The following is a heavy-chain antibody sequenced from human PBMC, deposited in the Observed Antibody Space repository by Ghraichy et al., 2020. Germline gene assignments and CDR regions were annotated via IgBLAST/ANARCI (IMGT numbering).Heavy chain of an antibody. D-gene: IGHD6-13*01. CDR2: ISSSSSYI. CDR3: AGEEQQLGNDAFDI. CDR1: GFTFSSYS. Sequence: GGSLRLSCAASGFTFSSYSMNWVRQAPGKGLEWVSSISSSSSYIYYADSVKGRFTISRDNAKNSLYLQMNSLKAEDTAVYYCAGEEQQLGNDAFDIWGQGTMVTVSS. J-gene: IGHJ3*02. V-gene: IGHV3-21*01.